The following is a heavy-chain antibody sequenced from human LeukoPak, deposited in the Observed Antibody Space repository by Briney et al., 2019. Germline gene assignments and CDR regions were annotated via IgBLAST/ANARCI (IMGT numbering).Heavy chain of an antibody. J-gene: IGHJ4*02. CDR3: ARGSSLAAVARGFDY. V-gene: IGHV3-66*02. CDR1: GFTVSSNY. Sequence: GGSLRLSCAASGFTVSSNYMGWVRQAPGKGVNWGSVIYSGGSAYYADPVKGRFTISRDSSKNILHLQMNSLTAEDTAVYYCARGSSLAAVARGFDYWGQGTLVTVSS. D-gene: IGHD6-19*01. CDR2: IYSGGSA.